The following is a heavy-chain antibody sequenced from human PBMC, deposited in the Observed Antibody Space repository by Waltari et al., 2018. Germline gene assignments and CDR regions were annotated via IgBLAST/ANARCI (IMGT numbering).Heavy chain of an antibody. CDR1: GGSISSYY. J-gene: IGHJ4*02. V-gene: IGHV4-59*01. CDR3: ARNDEYYFDY. CDR2: IYYSGST. Sequence: QVQLQESGPGLVKPSETLSLTCTVSGGSISSYYWRWIRQPPGKGLEWIGYIYYSGSTNYNPSLKSRVTISVDTSKNQFSLKLSSVTAADTAVYYCARNDEYYFDYWGQGTLVTVSS. D-gene: IGHD1-1*01.